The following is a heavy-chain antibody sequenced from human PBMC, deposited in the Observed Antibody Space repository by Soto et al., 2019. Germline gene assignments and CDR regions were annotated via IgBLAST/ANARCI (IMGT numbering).Heavy chain of an antibody. CDR2: ISSSSSTI. Sequence: PGGSLRLSCAASGFTFSSYSMNWVRQAPGKGLEWVSYISSSSSTIYYADSVKGRFTISRDNAKNSLYLQMNSLRAEDTAVYYCARDYDFWSGYIDYWGQGTLVTVSS. V-gene: IGHV3-48*01. CDR1: GFTFSSYS. D-gene: IGHD3-3*01. CDR3: ARDYDFWSGYIDY. J-gene: IGHJ4*02.